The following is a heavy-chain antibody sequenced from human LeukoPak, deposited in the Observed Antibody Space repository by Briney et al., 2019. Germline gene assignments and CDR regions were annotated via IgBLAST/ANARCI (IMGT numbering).Heavy chain of an antibody. CDR1: GESFSGYY. V-gene: IGHV4-34*01. CDR3: TRPWQRRYYMDV. Sequence: SETLSLTCAVYGESFSGYYWTWVRQPPGKGLEWIGDINHSGRTTYNPSLKSRVIISVDTSKNLFSLNLTSVTAADTAVYYCTRPWQRRYYMDVWGKETTVAVSS. CDR2: INHSGRT. J-gene: IGHJ6*03.